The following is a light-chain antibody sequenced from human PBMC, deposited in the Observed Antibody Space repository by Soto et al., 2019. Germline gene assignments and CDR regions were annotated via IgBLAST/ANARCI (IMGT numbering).Light chain of an antibody. CDR2: SNN. CDR1: SSNIGSNT. Sequence: QLVLTQPPSTSGTPGQRVTISCSGSSSNIGSNTVNWYQHLPGTAPKLLIYSNNQRPSGVPERFSGSKSGTSASLAVSGLQSEDEADYYCAAWDGSLNGYVFGTGTKVTVL. CDR3: AAWDGSLNGYV. J-gene: IGLJ1*01. V-gene: IGLV1-44*01.